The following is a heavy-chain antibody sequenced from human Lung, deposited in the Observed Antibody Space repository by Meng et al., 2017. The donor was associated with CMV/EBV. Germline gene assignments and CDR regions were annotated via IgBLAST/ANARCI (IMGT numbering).Heavy chain of an antibody. CDR1: GGSISSSNYY. CDR2: MLSTGST. J-gene: IGHJ3*02. V-gene: IGHV4-39*07. Sequence: GSLRLSCTVSGGSISSSNYYWGWIRQPPGKGLEWIGRMLSTGSTYYNPSLKSRVTISLDTSKNQFSLKLNSVTAADTAVYFCARDHKFRVGIVVVPAFDIWGQGXMVTASS. D-gene: IGHD2-2*01. CDR3: ARDHKFRVGIVVVPAFDI.